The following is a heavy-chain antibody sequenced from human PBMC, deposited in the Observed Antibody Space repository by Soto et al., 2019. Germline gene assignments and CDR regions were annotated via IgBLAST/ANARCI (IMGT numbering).Heavy chain of an antibody. CDR2: IYYSGGT. CDR3: ARPRSYDWYFDL. V-gene: IGHV4-59*08. J-gene: IGHJ2*01. Sequence: QVQLQESGPGLVKPSETLSLTCTVSGGSISSYYWSWIRQPPGKGLEWIGYIYYSGGTNYNPSLKSRVTISVDTSKNQFSLKLSSVTAADTAVYYCARPRSYDWYFDLWGRGTLVTVSS. D-gene: IGHD3-16*01. CDR1: GGSISSYY.